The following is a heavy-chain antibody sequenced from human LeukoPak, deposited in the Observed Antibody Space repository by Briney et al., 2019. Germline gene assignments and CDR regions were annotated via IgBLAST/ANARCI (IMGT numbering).Heavy chain of an antibody. CDR3: AYSNNLNY. D-gene: IGHD1-20*01. CDR2: IKYDGSEK. J-gene: IGHJ4*02. V-gene: IGHV3-7*01. CDR1: RLSFSGQW. Sequence: GGSLRLSCAASRLSFSGQWMNCVRQAPGQGLEWVAHIKYDGSEKYYADSVKGRFTISREDAKNSLSLQMDNVRAEDTAVYYRAYSNNLNYWGQGTLVTVSS.